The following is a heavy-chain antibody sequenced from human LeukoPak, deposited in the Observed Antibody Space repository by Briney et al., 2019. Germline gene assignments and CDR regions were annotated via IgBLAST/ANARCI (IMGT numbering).Heavy chain of an antibody. D-gene: IGHD4-17*01. J-gene: IGHJ4*02. V-gene: IGHV3-21*01. CDR1: GVTFSSYS. CDR2: ISSSSSYI. Sequence: GGSLRLSCAASGVTFSSYSMSWVRQAPGKGLEWVSSISSSSSYIYYADSVKGPFTISRDNAKNPLYLQMNSLTAEDTAVYYCATETYGDYGSDYWGQGTLVTVSS. CDR3: ATETYGDYGSDY.